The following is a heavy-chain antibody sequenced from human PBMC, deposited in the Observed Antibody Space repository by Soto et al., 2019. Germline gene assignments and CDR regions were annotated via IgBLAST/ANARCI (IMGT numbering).Heavy chain of an antibody. CDR1: GFSFSSHV. CDR3: AGRGYSYGYYTLAY. CDR2: ISGSGGGT. Sequence: GGSLRLSCAASGFSFSSHVMSWVRQAPGKGLEWVSSISGSGGGTYYADSVKGRFTISRDNSKNTLYLQMSSLRAEDTAVYYCAGRGYSYGYYTLAYWGQGTLVTVSS. J-gene: IGHJ4*02. V-gene: IGHV3-23*01. D-gene: IGHD5-18*01.